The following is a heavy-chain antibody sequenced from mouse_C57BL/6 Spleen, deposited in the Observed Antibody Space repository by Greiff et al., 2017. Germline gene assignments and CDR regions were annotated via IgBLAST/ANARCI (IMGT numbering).Heavy chain of an antibody. Sequence: EVKLMESGPGLVKPSPSLSLTCSVTGYSITSGYYWNWIRQFPGNKLEWMGYISYDGSNNYNPSLKNRISITRDTSKNQFFLKLNSVTTEDTATYYCARGDYDAYYFDYWGQGTTLTVSS. CDR2: ISYDGSN. J-gene: IGHJ2*01. CDR1: GYSITSGYY. CDR3: ARGDYDAYYFDY. D-gene: IGHD2-4*01. V-gene: IGHV3-6*01.